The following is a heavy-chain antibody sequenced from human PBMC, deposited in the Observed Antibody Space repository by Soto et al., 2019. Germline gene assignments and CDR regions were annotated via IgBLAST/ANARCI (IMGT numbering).Heavy chain of an antibody. CDR2: FVPMYGTI. J-gene: IGHJ4*02. CDR1: GDSLKNYG. CDR3: VTSRSVPRDMYYGSWSSLDH. D-gene: IGHD3-10*01. V-gene: IGHV1-69*01. Sequence: QVHLVQSGAEVRRPGSSVKVSCKSSGDSLKNYGITWLRQVPGQGLEWLGGFVPMYGTIKYGRHLPNRIRLTMDADPTTTYMQIISLRPEDTAIYYCVTSRSVPRDMYYGSWSSLDHWGQGTLVTVSS.